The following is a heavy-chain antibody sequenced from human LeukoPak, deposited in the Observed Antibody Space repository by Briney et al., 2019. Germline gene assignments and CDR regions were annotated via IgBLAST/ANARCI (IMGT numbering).Heavy chain of an antibody. Sequence: PSETLSLTCTVSGGSISSSSYYWGWIRQPPGKGLEWIGGIYYSGSTYYNPSLKSRVTISVDTSKNQFSLKLSSVTAADTAVYYCARAPRGDYYDSSGYGAGAFDIWGQGTMVTVSS. V-gene: IGHV4-39*07. CDR1: GGSISSSSYY. CDR3: ARAPRGDYYDSSGYGAGAFDI. CDR2: IYYSGST. J-gene: IGHJ3*02. D-gene: IGHD3-22*01.